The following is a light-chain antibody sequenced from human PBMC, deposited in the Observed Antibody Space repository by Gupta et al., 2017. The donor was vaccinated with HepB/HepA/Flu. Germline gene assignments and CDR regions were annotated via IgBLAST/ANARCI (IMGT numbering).Light chain of an antibody. Sequence: DIQVTQSPSSVSASVGDRVTITCRASQDISRWLAWYQQKPGKAPKLLIYVVSSLQSGVPSRFSGSGSGTDFTLTISSLQPEDFATYYCQQVNSFPLTFGQGTRLEIK. J-gene: IGKJ5*01. CDR2: VVS. V-gene: IGKV1-12*01. CDR1: QDISRW. CDR3: QQVNSFPLT.